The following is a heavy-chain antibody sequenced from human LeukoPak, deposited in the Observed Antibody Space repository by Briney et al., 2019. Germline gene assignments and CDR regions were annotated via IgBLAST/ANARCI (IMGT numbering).Heavy chain of an antibody. CDR2: IYYSGST. V-gene: IGHV4-59*01. Sequence: SETLSLTCTVSGGSISSYYWSWIRQPPGKRLEWIGYIYYSGSTNYNPSLKSRVTISVDTSKNQFSLKLSSVTAADTAVYYCARDDSSGYDYWGQGTLVTVSS. D-gene: IGHD3-22*01. J-gene: IGHJ4*02. CDR3: ARDDSSGYDY. CDR1: GGSISSYY.